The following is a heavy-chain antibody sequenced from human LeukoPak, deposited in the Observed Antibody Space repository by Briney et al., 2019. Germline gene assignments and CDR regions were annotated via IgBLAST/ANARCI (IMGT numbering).Heavy chain of an antibody. CDR3: ARVIPSAYQWELLHGAFDI. J-gene: IGHJ3*02. V-gene: IGHV4-61*02. CDR2: IYTSGST. Sequence: SQTLSLTCTVSGGSISSDNYYWSWIRQPAGKGLEWIGRIYTSGSTNYNPSLKSRVTMSVDTSKNQFSLKLSSVTAADTAVYYCARVIPSAYQWELLHGAFDIWGQGTMVTVSS. D-gene: IGHD1-26*01. CDR1: GGSISSDNYY.